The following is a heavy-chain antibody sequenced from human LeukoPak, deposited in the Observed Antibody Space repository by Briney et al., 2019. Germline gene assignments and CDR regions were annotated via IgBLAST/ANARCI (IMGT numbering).Heavy chain of an antibody. D-gene: IGHD3-22*01. CDR2: IIPHFGTV. CDR3: ARAYYYDSTGPFDS. Sequence: GASVKVSCKASGGAFRNCAISWVRQAPGQGLEWMGGIIPHFGTVKYAQKFQGRVTITADESTSTAYMELTSLRSEDTAVYYCARAYYYDSTGPFDSWAQGTLVTVSS. V-gene: IGHV1-69*13. J-gene: IGHJ4*02. CDR1: GGAFRNCA.